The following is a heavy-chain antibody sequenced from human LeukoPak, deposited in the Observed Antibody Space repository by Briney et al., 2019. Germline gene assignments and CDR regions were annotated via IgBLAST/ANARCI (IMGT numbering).Heavy chain of an antibody. CDR1: RFSFSDYD. Sequence: GRSLRLSCRASRFSFSDYDMHWVRQAPGKGLEWVSSISSSSSYIYYADSVKGRFTISRDNAKNSLYLQMNSLRAEDTAVYYCARFSISRFDPWGQGTLVTVSS. J-gene: IGHJ5*02. CDR3: ARFSISRFDP. V-gene: IGHV3-21*01. CDR2: ISSSSSYI. D-gene: IGHD1-14*01.